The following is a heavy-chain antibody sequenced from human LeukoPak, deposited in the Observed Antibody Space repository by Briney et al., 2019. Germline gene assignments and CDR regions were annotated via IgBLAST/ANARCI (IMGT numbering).Heavy chain of an antibody. CDR2: IYYSGST. CDR1: GGSISSSSYY. J-gene: IGHJ6*03. CDR3: ARGAIAAAGTRLYYYYMDV. V-gene: IGHV4-39*07. Sequence: SETLSLTCTVSGGSISSSSYYWGWIRQPPGKGLEWIGSIYYSGSTYYNPSLKSRVTMSVDTSKNQFSLKLSSVTAADTAVYYCARGAIAAAGTRLYYYYMDVWGKGTTVTISS. D-gene: IGHD6-13*01.